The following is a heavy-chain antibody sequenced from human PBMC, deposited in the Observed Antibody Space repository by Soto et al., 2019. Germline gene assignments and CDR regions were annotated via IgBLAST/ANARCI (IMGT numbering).Heavy chain of an antibody. D-gene: IGHD1-26*01. CDR2: IYYSGST. CDR1: GGSISSGDYY. CDR3: AREGATPFWFGP. Sequence: SETLSLTCTVSGGSISSGDYYWSWIRQPPGKGLEWIGYIYYSGSTYYNPSLKSRVTISVDTSKNQFSLKLSSVTAADTAVYYCAREGATPFWFGPWGQGTQVTVSS. V-gene: IGHV4-30-4*01. J-gene: IGHJ5*02.